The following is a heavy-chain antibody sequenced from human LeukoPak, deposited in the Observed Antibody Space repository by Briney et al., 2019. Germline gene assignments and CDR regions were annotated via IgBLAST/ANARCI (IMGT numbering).Heavy chain of an antibody. D-gene: IGHD2-15*01. Sequence: SETLSLTCAVYGGSFSGYYWSWIRQPPGKGLEWIGEINHSGSTNYNPSLKSRVTISVDTSKNQFSLKLSPVTAADTAVYYCARGKGASTYCSGGSCYRIHWFDPWGQGTLVTVSS. J-gene: IGHJ5*02. CDR2: INHSGST. CDR3: ARGKGASTYCSGGSCYRIHWFDP. CDR1: GGSFSGYY. V-gene: IGHV4-34*01.